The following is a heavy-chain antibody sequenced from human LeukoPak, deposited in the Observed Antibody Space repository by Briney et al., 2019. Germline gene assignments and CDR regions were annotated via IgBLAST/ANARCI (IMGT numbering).Heavy chain of an antibody. D-gene: IGHD6-6*01. Sequence: ASVKVSCKASGYSFTGSYIHWVRQAPGQGLESMGWINPNSGGTIYAQKFQGRVTMTRDTSISTAYMELSSPTSDDTAVYYCARGGDLAARPFDYWGQGTLVTVSS. CDR1: GYSFTGSY. CDR3: ARGGDLAARPFDY. V-gene: IGHV1-2*02. J-gene: IGHJ4*02. CDR2: INPNSGGT.